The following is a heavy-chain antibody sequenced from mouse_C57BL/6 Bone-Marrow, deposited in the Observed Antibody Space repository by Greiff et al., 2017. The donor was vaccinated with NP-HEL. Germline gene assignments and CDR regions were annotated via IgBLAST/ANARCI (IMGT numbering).Heavy chain of an antibody. D-gene: IGHD1-1*01. CDR3: ARGRTTVVGRYFDV. CDR1: GYAFTNYL. CDR2: INPGSGGT. Sequence: VKLQESGAELVRPGTSVKVSCKASGYAFTNYLIEWVKQRPGQGLEWIGVINPGSGGTNYNEKFKGKATLTADKSSSTAYMQLSSLTSEDSAVYFCARGRTTVVGRYFDVWGTGTTVTVSS. J-gene: IGHJ1*03. V-gene: IGHV1-54*01.